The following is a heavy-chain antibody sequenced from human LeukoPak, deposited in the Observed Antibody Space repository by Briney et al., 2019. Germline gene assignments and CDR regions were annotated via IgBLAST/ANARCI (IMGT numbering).Heavy chain of an antibody. V-gene: IGHV4-34*01. CDR1: GRSFSGYY. D-gene: IGHD3-10*01. CDR3: ARDPPGTGG. CDR2: INHSGST. Sequence: SETLSLTCAVYGRSFSGYYWSWIRHPPGKGLEWIGEINHSGSTNYNPSLKSRVTISVDTSKNQFSLKLSSVTAADTAVYYCARDPPGTGGWGQGTLVTVSS. J-gene: IGHJ4*02.